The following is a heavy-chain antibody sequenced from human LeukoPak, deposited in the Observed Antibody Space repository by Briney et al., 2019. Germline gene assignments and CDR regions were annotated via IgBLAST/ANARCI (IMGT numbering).Heavy chain of an antibody. D-gene: IGHD6-13*01. Sequence: GGSLRLSCAASGFTFSSYWMSWVRQAPGKGLEWVANIKQDGSEKYYVDSVKGRFTISRDNAKNSLYLQMNSLRAEDTAVYYCARASAIAAAVNAFDIWGQGTMVTVSS. CDR3: ARASAIAAAVNAFDI. CDR1: GFTFSSYW. CDR2: IKQDGSEK. V-gene: IGHV3-7*01. J-gene: IGHJ3*02.